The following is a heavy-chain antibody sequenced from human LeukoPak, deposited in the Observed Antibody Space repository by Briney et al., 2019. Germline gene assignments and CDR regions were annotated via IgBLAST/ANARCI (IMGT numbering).Heavy chain of an antibody. D-gene: IGHD2-2*01. CDR3: AKETRIVVVPAASLDY. CDR1: GFTFSSYA. Sequence: GGSLRLSCAASGFTFSSYAMSWVRQAPGKGLEWVSAISGSGGSTYYADSVKGRFTISRDNSKNTLYLQMNRLRAEDTAVYYCAKETRIVVVPAASLDYWGQGTLVTVSS. J-gene: IGHJ4*02. CDR2: ISGSGGST. V-gene: IGHV3-23*01.